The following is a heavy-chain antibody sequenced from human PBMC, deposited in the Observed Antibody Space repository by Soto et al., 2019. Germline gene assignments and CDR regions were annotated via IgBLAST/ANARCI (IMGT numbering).Heavy chain of an antibody. Sequence: ASVKVSCKASGYTFTAYYMHWVRQAPGQGLEWMGWVNPGNGTTSFAQKFQGRVTMTRDTSISAAYMELSGLRSDDTAMYYCARDTYANFDYWGQGTLVTVSS. D-gene: IGHD2-8*01. CDR3: ARDTYANFDY. J-gene: IGHJ4*02. V-gene: IGHV1-2*02. CDR1: GYTFTAYY. CDR2: VNPGNGTT.